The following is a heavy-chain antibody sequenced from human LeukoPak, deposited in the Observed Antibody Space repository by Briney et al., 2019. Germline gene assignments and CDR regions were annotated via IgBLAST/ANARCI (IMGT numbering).Heavy chain of an antibody. CDR3: VKESGFMVAPNSAFDI. CDR1: GFTFNSYP. D-gene: IGHD4/OR15-4a*01. J-gene: IGHJ3*02. V-gene: IGHV3-64D*06. Sequence: GGSLRLSCSAPGFTFNSYPVHWVRQAPGKGLEYVSGISRNGGSTYYADSVKGRFTISRDNSKNTLYLQMSSLRAEDTAVYYCVKESGFMVAPNSAFDIWGQGTMVTVSS. CDR2: ISRNGGST.